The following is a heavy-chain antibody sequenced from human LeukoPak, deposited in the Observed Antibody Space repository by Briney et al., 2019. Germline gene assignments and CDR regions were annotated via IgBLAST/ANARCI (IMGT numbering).Heavy chain of an antibody. Sequence: GGSLRLSCAVSGFTFSNAWMSWVRQAPGKGLEWVGRIKSKTDGGTADYAAPVIGRFTISRDDSKNTLYLQMNSLKTEDTAVYYCTTREWIQLWLLSYWGQGTLVTVSS. V-gene: IGHV3-15*01. CDR2: IKSKTDGGTA. D-gene: IGHD5-18*01. CDR3: TTREWIQLWLLSY. CDR1: GFTFSNAW. J-gene: IGHJ4*02.